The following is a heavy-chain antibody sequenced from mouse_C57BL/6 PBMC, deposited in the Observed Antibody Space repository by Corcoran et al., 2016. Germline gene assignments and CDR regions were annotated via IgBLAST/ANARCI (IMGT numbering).Heavy chain of an antibody. J-gene: IGHJ1*03. CDR3: ARDLPHYYGSSYGYFDV. Sequence: DVQLQESGPGLVKPSQSLSLTCSVTGYSINSGYYWNWIRQFPGNKLEWRGYISYDGSNNYNPSLKNRISITRDTSKNQFFLKLNSVTTEDTATYYCARDLPHYYGSSYGYFDVWGTGTTVTVSS. D-gene: IGHD1-1*01. V-gene: IGHV3-6*01. CDR2: ISYDGSN. CDR1: GYSINSGYY.